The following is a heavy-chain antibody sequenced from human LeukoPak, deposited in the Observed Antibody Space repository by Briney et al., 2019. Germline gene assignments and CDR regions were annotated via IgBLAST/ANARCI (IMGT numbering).Heavy chain of an antibody. CDR2: ISSSSSYI. J-gene: IGHJ4*02. CDR1: GFTFSSYS. D-gene: IGHD2-2*01. Sequence: GGSLRLSCAASGFTFSSYSMNWVRQAPGKGLEWVSSISSSSSYIYYADSVKGRFTISRDNAKNSLYLQMNSLRAEDTAVYYCARDLGYCSSTSCLYFDYWGQGTLVTVSS. V-gene: IGHV3-21*01. CDR3: ARDLGYCSSTSCLYFDY.